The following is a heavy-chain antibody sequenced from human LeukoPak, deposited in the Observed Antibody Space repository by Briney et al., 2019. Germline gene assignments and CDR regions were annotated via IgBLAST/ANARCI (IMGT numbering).Heavy chain of an antibody. D-gene: IGHD3-3*01. V-gene: IGHV3-30*02. CDR3: AKDRPTSGGPEGITIYY. Sequence: PGGSLRLSCAASGFTFSSYGMHWVRQAPGKGLEWVAFIRYDGSNKYYADSVKGRFTISRDNSKNTLYLQMNSLRAEDTAVYYCAKDRPTSGGPEGITIYYWGQGTLVTVSS. CDR2: IRYDGSNK. CDR1: GFTFSSYG. J-gene: IGHJ4*02.